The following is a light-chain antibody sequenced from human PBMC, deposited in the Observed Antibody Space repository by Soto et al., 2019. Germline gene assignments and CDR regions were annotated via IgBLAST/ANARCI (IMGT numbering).Light chain of an antibody. Sequence: QSALTQPASVSGSPGRSVTISCTGTSTDVGDFNYVSWYQHLPGRAPKLIIYDVSNRPSGISYRFSDSKSGRTASLTISGLQAEDEADYYCSSYSSSTTHVVFGGGTKLTVL. CDR2: DVS. V-gene: IGLV2-14*03. CDR1: STDVGDFNY. J-gene: IGLJ2*01. CDR3: SSYSSSTTHVV.